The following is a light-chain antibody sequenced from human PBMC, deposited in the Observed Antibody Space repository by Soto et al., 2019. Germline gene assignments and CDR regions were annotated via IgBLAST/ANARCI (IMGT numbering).Light chain of an antibody. J-gene: IGLJ1*01. CDR1: DSNIGNNY. V-gene: IGLV1-47*02. CDR3: SLYTSSSTLYV. CDR2: LNN. Sequence: QSVLTQPPSASEAPGQRVTISCSGSDSNIGNNYVYWYQQLPGTAPTLLIYLNNQRPSGVPDRFSGSKSGTSASLAISGLRSDDEAHYYCSLYTSSSTLYVFGTGTKLTVL.